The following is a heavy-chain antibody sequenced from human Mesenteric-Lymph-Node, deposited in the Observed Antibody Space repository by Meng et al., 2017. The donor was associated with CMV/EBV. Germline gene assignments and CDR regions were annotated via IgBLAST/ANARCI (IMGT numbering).Heavy chain of an antibody. Sequence: GESLKISCAASGFTFSDYYMTWIRQAPGKGLEWVSYIDPSGSSMNYADSVKGRFTISRDNAKNSLYLQMNSLRVDDTAMYYCAREHFTGSGCALNIWGQGTMVTVSS. CDR3: AREHFTGSGCALNI. D-gene: IGHD3-10*01. CDR1: GFTFSDYY. J-gene: IGHJ3*02. V-gene: IGHV3-11*01. CDR2: IDPSGSSM.